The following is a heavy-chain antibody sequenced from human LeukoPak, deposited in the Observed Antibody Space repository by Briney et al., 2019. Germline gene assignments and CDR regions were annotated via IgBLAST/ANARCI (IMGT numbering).Heavy chain of an antibody. CDR1: GFTFSSYA. CDR3: ARIAAAGYIVEYYFDY. CDR2: ISYDGSNK. Sequence: GGSLRLTCAGSGFTFSSYAMHWVHQAPGKGLEWVAVISYDGSNKYYADSVKGRFTISRDNSKNTLYLQMNSLRVEDTAVYYCARIAAAGYIVEYYFDYWGQGTLVTVSS. J-gene: IGHJ4*02. V-gene: IGHV3-30*04. D-gene: IGHD6-13*01.